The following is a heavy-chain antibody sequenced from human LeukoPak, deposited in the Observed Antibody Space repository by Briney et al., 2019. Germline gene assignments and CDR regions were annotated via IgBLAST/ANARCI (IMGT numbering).Heavy chain of an antibody. J-gene: IGHJ4*02. Sequence: ASVTVSCTASGGTFSSYAISWVRQAPGQGLEWMGGIIPIFGTANYAQKFQGRVTITADESTSTAYMELSSLRSEDTAVYYCARATYYYDSSGYYPTPLYYFDYWGQGTLVTVSS. D-gene: IGHD3-22*01. CDR2: IIPIFGTA. CDR3: ARATYYYDSSGYYPTPLYYFDY. V-gene: IGHV1-69*13. CDR1: GGTFSSYA.